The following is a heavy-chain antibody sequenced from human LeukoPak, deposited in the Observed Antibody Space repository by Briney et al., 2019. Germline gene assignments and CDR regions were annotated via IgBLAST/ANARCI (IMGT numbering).Heavy chain of an antibody. CDR2: IIPIFGTA. J-gene: IGHJ6*03. CDR3: AREAAMGDYYYYYMDV. CDR1: GGTFSSYA. V-gene: IGHV1-69*01. Sequence: SVKVSCKASGGTFSSYAISWVRQAPGQGLEWMGGIIPIFGTANYAQKFQGRVTITADESTSTAYMELSSLRSEDTAVYYCAREAAMGDYYYYYMDVWGKGTTVTVPS. D-gene: IGHD5-18*01.